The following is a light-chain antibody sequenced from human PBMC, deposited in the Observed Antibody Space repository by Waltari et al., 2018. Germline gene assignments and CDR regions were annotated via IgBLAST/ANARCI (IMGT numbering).Light chain of an antibody. CDR3: LQDYNYPLT. CDR1: QGIRND. J-gene: IGKJ4*01. V-gene: IGKV1-6*01. CDR2: AAS. Sequence: ALHMTHSPSSLSASVGDRVTITCRASQGIRNDLGWYQQKPGKAPKLLIYAASSLQSGVPSRFSGSGSGTDFTLTISSLQPEDFATYYCLQDYNYPLTFGGGTKVEIK.